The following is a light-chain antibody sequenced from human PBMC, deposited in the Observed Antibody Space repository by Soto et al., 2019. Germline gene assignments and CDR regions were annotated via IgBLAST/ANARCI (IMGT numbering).Light chain of an antibody. CDR1: SSDVGDYNY. V-gene: IGLV2-8*01. CDR2: EVS. J-gene: IGLJ2*01. CDR3: SSNAGSNNFDVI. Sequence: QSALTQPPSASGSPGQSVTISCTGTSSDVGDYNYVTWYQQHPGKAPKLMIYEVSKRPSGVPDRFSGSKSGNTASLTVSGLQAEDEADYYCSSNAGSNNFDVIFGGGTKLTVL.